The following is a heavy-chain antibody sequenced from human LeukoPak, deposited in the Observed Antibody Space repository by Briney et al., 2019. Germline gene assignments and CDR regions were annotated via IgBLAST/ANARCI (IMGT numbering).Heavy chain of an antibody. Sequence: PSETLSLTCTVSGGSISSSSYYWGWIRPPPGKGLEWIGSIYYSGSTYYNPSLKSRVTISVDTSKNQFSLKLSSVTAADTGVYYCARRGPPFTATLRFDYWGQGTLVTVSS. CDR3: ARRGPPFTATLRFDY. CDR1: GGSISSSSYY. CDR2: IYYSGST. V-gene: IGHV4-39*01. D-gene: IGHD2-15*01. J-gene: IGHJ4*02.